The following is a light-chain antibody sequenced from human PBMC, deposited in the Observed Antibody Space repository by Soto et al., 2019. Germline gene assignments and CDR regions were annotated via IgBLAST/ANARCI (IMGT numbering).Light chain of an antibody. CDR3: SSYTSSSTLV. CDR1: SSDIGTFSS. CDR2: GVS. J-gene: IGLJ2*01. V-gene: IGLV2-8*01. Sequence: QSTLTQPPSASGSPGQSVTISCTGTSSDIGTFSSISWYQQYPGKAPKLMIFGVSQRPSGVPDRFSGSKSANTASLTVSGLQDEDEAEYYCSSYTSSSTLVFGGGTQLTVL.